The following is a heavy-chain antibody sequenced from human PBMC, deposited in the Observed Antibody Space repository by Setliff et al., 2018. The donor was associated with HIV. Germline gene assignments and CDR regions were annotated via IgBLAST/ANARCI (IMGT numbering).Heavy chain of an antibody. V-gene: IGHV1-18*01. J-gene: IGHJ4*02. CDR1: GYTFTTYG. D-gene: IGHD3-22*01. Sequence: ASVKVSCKPSGYTFTTYGLSWVRQAPGQGLEWMGWISTYSDETSSSQNLQGRLTMTTDTSTGTAYMELRSLTSEDTAVYYCARGRRLYDSSGLYDYWGQGTLVTVSS. CDR2: ISTYSDET. CDR3: ARGRRLYDSSGLYDY.